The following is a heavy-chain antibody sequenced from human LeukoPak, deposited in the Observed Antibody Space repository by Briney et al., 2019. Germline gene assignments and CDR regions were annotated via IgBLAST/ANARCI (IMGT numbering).Heavy chain of an antibody. CDR3: ARWGSDIVVVPAAQIRAFDI. J-gene: IGHJ3*02. CDR2: IYPGDSDT. CDR1: GYSFTSYW. D-gene: IGHD2-2*01. Sequence: GESLKISCKGSGYSFTSYWIGWVRQMPGKGLEWMGIIYPGDSDTGCSPSFQGQVTISADKSISTAYLQWSSLKASDTAMYYCARWGSDIVVVPAAQIRAFDIWGQGTMVTVSS. V-gene: IGHV5-51*01.